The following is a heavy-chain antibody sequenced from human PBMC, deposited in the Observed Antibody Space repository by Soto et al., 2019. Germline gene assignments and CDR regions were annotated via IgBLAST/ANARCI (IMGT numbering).Heavy chain of an antibody. J-gene: IGHJ4*02. CDR3: ARAPLYYYDSSGYLS. Sequence: ASVKVSCKASGYTFTSYGISWVRQAPGQGLEWMGWISAYNGNTNYAQKLQGRVTMTTDTSTSTAYMELRSLRSDDTAVYYCARAPLYYYDSSGYLSWGQGTLVTVSS. D-gene: IGHD3-22*01. CDR2: ISAYNGNT. V-gene: IGHV1-18*01. CDR1: GYTFTSYG.